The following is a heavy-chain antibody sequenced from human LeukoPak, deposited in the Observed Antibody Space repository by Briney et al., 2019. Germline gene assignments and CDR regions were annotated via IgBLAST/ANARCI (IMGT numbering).Heavy chain of an antibody. D-gene: IGHD3-16*02. CDR1: GGSIGTYY. CDR3: ARHIGGGIEDMDV. CDR2: IYVTGT. V-gene: IGHV4-59*08. Sequence: PSESLSLTCTVSGGSIGTYYWSWIRQSPGKGLEWIGYIYVTGTRYNPYLQSRVTISVDRSRNQFFLKMSSVTAADTAVYYCARHIGGGIEDMDVWGKGTKVIVSS. J-gene: IGHJ6*03.